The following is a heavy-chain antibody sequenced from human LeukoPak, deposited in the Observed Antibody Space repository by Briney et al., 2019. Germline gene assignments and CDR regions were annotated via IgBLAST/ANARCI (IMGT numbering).Heavy chain of an antibody. CDR2: INPNSGGT. CDR1: GYTFTGYY. Sequence: ASVKVSCKASGYTFTGYYMHWVRQAPGQGLEWMGWINPNSGGTNYAQKFQGWVTMTRDTSISTAYMELSRLRSDDAAVYYCARENPSYYYGMDVWGQGTTVTVSS. CDR3: ARENPSYYYGMDV. J-gene: IGHJ6*02. D-gene: IGHD1-14*01. V-gene: IGHV1-2*04.